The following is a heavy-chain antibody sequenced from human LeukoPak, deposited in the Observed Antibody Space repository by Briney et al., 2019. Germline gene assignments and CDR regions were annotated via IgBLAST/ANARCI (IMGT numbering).Heavy chain of an antibody. CDR1: GFTFSSYA. D-gene: IGHD1-26*01. CDR3: ASERGSGSYWD. J-gene: IGHJ4*02. V-gene: IGHV3-30-3*01. CDR2: ISYDGSNK. Sequence: GGSLRLSCAASGFTFSSYAMHWVRQAPGKGLEWVAVISYDGSNKYYADSVKGRFTISRDNSKNTLYLQMNSLRAEDTAVYYCASERGSGSYWDWGQGTLVTVSS.